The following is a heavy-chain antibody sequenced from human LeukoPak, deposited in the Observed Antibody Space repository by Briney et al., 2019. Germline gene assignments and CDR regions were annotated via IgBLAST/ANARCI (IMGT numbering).Heavy chain of an antibody. CDR1: GYTFTSYY. D-gene: IGHD1-26*01. Sequence: GASVKVSCKVSGYTFTSYYMHWVRQAPGQGLEWMGLINPTGGSTGYAQKFQGRVTMTRDMSTSTDYMELSSLRSEDTAIYYCARDNSVGDNAWWFDPWGQGTLVTVSS. J-gene: IGHJ5*02. CDR3: ARDNSVGDNAWWFDP. V-gene: IGHV1-46*01. CDR2: INPTGGST.